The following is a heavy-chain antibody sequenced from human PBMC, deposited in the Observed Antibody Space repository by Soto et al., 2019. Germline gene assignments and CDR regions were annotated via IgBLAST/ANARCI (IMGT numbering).Heavy chain of an antibody. D-gene: IGHD5-12*01. V-gene: IGHV1-69*02. J-gene: IGHJ4*02. CDR1: GSTFSSYT. CDR2: IIPILGIA. CDR3: AGVARDGYNLFPPG. Sequence: SVKVSCKASGSTFSSYTISWVRQAPGQGLEWMGRIIPILGIANYAQKFQGRVTITADKSTSTAYMELSSLRSEDTAVYYCAGVARDGYNLFPPGWGQGTLVTVSS.